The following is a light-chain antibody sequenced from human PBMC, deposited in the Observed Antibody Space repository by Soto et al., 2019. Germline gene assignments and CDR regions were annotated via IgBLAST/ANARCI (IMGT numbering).Light chain of an antibody. Sequence: QSALTQPASVSGSPGQSITISCTGTSSDVGSHNFVSWYQQRPGKAPKLMIFEVTKRPSGVSSRFSASKSGNRASLTISGVQAEDEADYYCCSYAGTTTWVFGGGTKVTVL. V-gene: IGLV2-23*02. CDR1: SSDVGSHNF. J-gene: IGLJ2*01. CDR2: EVT. CDR3: CSYAGTTTWV.